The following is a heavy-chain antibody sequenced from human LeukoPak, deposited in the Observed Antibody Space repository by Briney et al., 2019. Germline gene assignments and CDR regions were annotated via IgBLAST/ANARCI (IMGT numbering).Heavy chain of an antibody. D-gene: IGHD6-13*01. CDR3: ARGPLIAAAGTW. V-gene: IGHV3-23*01. CDR2: ISGSGGST. Sequence: GGSLRLSCAASGFTFSSYAMSWDRQAPGKGLEWVSAISGSGGSTYYADSVKGRFTISRDNAKNSLFLQMNSLRAEDTAVYYCARGPLIAAAGTWWGQGTLVTVSS. J-gene: IGHJ4*02. CDR1: GFTFSSYA.